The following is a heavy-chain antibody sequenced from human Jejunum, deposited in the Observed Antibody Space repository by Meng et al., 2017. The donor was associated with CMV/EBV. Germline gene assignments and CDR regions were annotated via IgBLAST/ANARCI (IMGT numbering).Heavy chain of an antibody. D-gene: IGHD1-14*01. CDR2: INAGNGNT. V-gene: IGHV1-3*01. CDR1: GYTLTSYA. J-gene: IGHJ4*02. Sequence: QVQFVASGAEVNKPGASVKVSCKASGYTLTSYAMHWVRPAPGQRLEWMGWINAGNGNTKYSQRFQGRVTITRDTSASTAYMELSSLRSEDTAVYFCARGRRNEPLFDYWGQGTLVTVSS. CDR3: ARGRRNEPLFDY.